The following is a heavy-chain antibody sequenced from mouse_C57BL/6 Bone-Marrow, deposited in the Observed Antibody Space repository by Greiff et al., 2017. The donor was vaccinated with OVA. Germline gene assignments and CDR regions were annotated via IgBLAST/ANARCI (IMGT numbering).Heavy chain of an antibody. J-gene: IGHJ1*03. Sequence: DVKLQESGPGLVKPSQSLSLTCSVTGYSITSGYYWNWIRQFPGNKLEWMGYISYDGSNNYNPSLKNRISITRDTSKNQFFLKLNSVTTEDTATYYCARRYGRHWYFDVWGTGTTVTVSS. CDR1: GYSITSGYY. V-gene: IGHV3-6*01. CDR3: ARRYGRHWYFDV. CDR2: ISYDGSN. D-gene: IGHD1-1*01.